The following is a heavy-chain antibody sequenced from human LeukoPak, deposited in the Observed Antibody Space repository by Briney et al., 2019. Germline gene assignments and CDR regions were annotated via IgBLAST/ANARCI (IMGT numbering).Heavy chain of an antibody. V-gene: IGHV1-69*05. J-gene: IGHJ2*01. CDR2: IIPIFGTA. Sequence: GFSVKVSCKASGGTFSSYAISWVRQAPGQGLEWMGGIIPIFGTANYAQKFQGRVTITTDESTSTAYMELSSLRSEDTAVYYCARVSCSSTSCYRNWYFDLWGRGTLVTVSS. CDR3: ARVSCSSTSCYRNWYFDL. D-gene: IGHD2-2*01. CDR1: GGTFSSYA.